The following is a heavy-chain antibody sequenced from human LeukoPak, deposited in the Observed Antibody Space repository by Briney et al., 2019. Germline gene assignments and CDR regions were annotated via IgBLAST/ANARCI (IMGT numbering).Heavy chain of an antibody. CDR1: GGSISSGSYY. CDR2: IYTSGSI. Sequence: PSQTLSLTCTVSGGSISSGSYYWSWIRQPAGQGLEWIRRIYTSGSINYNPSHKRRVTISVNTSKNQFSLKLSSLTAADTAVCYCAKDLEYQLLQDAFDIWGQGTMVTVSS. J-gene: IGHJ3*02. D-gene: IGHD2-2*01. V-gene: IGHV4-61*02. CDR3: AKDLEYQLLQDAFDI.